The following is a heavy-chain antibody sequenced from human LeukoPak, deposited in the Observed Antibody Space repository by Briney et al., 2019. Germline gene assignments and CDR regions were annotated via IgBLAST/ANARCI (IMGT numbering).Heavy chain of an antibody. Sequence: SETLSLTCTVSGGSISSYYWSWIRQPPGKGLEWIGYIYYSGSTNYNPSLKSRVTISVDTSKNQFSLKLSSVTAADTAVYYCARHGIEYYYDSSGYFDYWGQGTLVTVSS. CDR3: ARHGIEYYYDSSGYFDY. CDR2: IYYSGST. J-gene: IGHJ4*02. CDR1: GGSISSYY. V-gene: IGHV4-59*08. D-gene: IGHD3-22*01.